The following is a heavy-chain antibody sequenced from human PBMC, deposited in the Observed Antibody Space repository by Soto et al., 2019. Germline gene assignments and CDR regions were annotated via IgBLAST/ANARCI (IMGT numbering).Heavy chain of an antibody. D-gene: IGHD1-1*01. V-gene: IGHV4-59*01. Sequence: SETLSLTCTVSGGSISSYYWSWIRQPPGKGLEWIGYIYYSGSTNYNPSLKSRVTISVDTSKNQFSLKLSSVTAADTAVYYCASGGARGTDELDYRGQGTLVTVSS. CDR3: ASGGARGTDELDY. CDR2: IYYSGST. CDR1: GGSISSYY. J-gene: IGHJ4*02.